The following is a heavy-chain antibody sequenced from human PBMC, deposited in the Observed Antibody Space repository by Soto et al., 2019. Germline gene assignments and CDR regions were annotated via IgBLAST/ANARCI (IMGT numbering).Heavy chain of an antibody. V-gene: IGHV3-23*01. D-gene: IGHD3-16*01. J-gene: IGHJ5*02. CDR2: ISGRSAVP. Sequence: EGQLLQSGGDLVQPGGSLRLSCAGSGLTLRSYAMTWIRQTPEKGLEWVSTISGRSAVPSYADSVNGRFTVSRDNTKNTLYLQMSSLRPDDTAIYYCAKGGPFTGGFDPGGKGTLVTVSA. CDR3: AKGGPFTGGFDP. CDR1: GLTLRSYA.